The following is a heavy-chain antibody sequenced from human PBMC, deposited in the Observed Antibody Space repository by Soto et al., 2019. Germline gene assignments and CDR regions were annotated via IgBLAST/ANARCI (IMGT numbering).Heavy chain of an antibody. Sequence: QVQLVQSGAEVKKPGSSVKVSCKASGGTFSIYTISWVRQAPGQGLEWMGGSANSAQKFQGRLTVTADESTSTVYLELSSLTSEDTAVYDWAREGPPDIAWFDPWGQGTLVSVSS. J-gene: IGHJ5*02. CDR1: GGTFSIYT. D-gene: IGHD2-15*01. CDR3: AREGPPDIAWFDP. CDR2: GSA. V-gene: IGHV1-69*01.